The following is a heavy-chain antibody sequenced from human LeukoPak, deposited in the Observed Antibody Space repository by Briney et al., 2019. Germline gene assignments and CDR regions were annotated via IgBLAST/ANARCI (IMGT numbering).Heavy chain of an antibody. D-gene: IGHD3-22*01. CDR1: GGTFSSYA. V-gene: IGHV1-69*13. CDR2: IIPIFGTA. J-gene: IGHJ2*01. Sequence: SVKVSCKASGGTFSSYAISWVRQAPGQGLEWMGGIIPIFGTANYAQKFQSRVTITADESTSTAYMELSSLRSEDTAVYYCASYYDSSVYWVCYFDLWGRGPLVTVSS. CDR3: ASYYDSSVYWVCYFDL.